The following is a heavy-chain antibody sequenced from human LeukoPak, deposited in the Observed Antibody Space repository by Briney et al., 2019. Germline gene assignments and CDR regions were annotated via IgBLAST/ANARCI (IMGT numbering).Heavy chain of an antibody. CDR3: ARDDGGSYSYFDY. D-gene: IGHD1-26*01. Sequence: ASVKVSCKASGYTFTGYYMHWVRQAPGQGLEWMGWINPNSGGTNYAQKFQGRVTMTRDTSISTAYMELSRLRSEDTAVYYCARDDGGSYSYFDYWGQGTLVTVSS. CDR1: GYTFTGYY. J-gene: IGHJ4*02. V-gene: IGHV1-2*02. CDR2: INPNSGGT.